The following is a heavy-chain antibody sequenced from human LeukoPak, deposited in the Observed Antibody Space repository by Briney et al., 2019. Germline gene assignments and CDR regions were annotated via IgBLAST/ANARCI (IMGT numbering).Heavy chain of an antibody. CDR3: AILTHGAFDI. D-gene: IGHD2-15*01. Sequence: GGSLRLSCAASGFTFSSHSMNWVRRAPGKGLDWISYVSSSSNTIKYADSVKGRFTISRDNAKNSLYLQMNSLRAEDTAVYYCAILTHGAFDIWGQGTMVTVSS. J-gene: IGHJ3*02. CDR1: GFTFSSHS. CDR2: VSSSSNTI. V-gene: IGHV3-48*01.